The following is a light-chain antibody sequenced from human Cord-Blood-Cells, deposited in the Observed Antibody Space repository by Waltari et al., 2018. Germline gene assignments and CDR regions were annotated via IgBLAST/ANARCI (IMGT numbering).Light chain of an antibody. CDR2: EVS. Sequence: QSALTQPPSASGSPGQSVTISCTGTSSDVGGYNYVSWYQQPPGKAPKLMIYEVSKRPSGVPDRFSGSKSGNTASLTVSGLRAEDEADYYCSSYAGSNNLVFGGGTKLTVL. CDR3: SSYAGSNNLV. J-gene: IGLJ2*01. V-gene: IGLV2-8*01. CDR1: SSDVGGYNY.